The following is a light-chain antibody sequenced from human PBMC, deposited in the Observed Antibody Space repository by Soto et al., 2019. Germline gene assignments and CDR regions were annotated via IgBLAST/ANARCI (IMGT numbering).Light chain of an antibody. J-gene: IGKJ2*01. CDR3: QQYYSSPYT. V-gene: IGKV4-1*01. Sequence: DIVMTQSPDSLAVSLGERATINCKSSQSVLYSSNNKNYLAWYQQKPGQPPKLLIYWASTRESGVPDRFSGSGFGTEFTLTISSLQAEDLAVYYCQQYYSSPYTFGQGTKLEIK. CDR2: WAS. CDR1: QSVLYSSNNKNY.